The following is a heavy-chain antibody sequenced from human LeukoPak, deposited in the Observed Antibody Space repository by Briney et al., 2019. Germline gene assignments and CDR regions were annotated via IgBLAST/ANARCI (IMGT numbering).Heavy chain of an antibody. CDR2: ISSGGDII. J-gene: IGHJ4*02. D-gene: IGHD1-26*01. Sequence: GGSLRLSCAASGFTFSDYYMSWIRQAPGKGLEWVSYISSGGDIIYYADSVKGRFTISRDNSKNTLYLQMNSLRAEDTAVYYCAKDEGARSSFFDYWGQGTLVTVSS. CDR1: GFTFSDYY. CDR3: AKDEGARSSFFDY. V-gene: IGHV3-11*01.